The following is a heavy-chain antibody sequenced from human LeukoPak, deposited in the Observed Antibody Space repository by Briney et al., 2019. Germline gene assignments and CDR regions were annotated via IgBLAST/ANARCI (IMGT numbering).Heavy chain of an antibody. CDR1: GGSIRSSY. D-gene: IGHD3-22*01. V-gene: IGHV4-59*08. J-gene: IGHJ3*02. Sequence: SETLSLTCTVSGGSIRSSYWSWIRQPPGKGLEWLGYISYSGSTNYNPSLKSRVTISVDTSKNQFSLKLMSVTAADTAVYYCARHDSIISMIVGERPFEIWGQGTMVTVSS. CDR2: ISYSGST. CDR3: ARHDSIISMIVGERPFEI.